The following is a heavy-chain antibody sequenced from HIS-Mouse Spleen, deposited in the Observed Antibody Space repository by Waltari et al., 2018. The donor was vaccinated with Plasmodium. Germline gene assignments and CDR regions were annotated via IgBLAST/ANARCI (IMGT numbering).Heavy chain of an antibody. CDR3: ASSGSGSYYY. CDR1: GGSFSGYS. J-gene: IGHJ4*02. D-gene: IGHD3-10*01. V-gene: IGHV4-34*01. CDR2: MNHSGST. Sequence: QVQLQQWGAGLLKPSETLSLTCAVYGGSFSGYSWSWIRPPPGKGLEWIGEMNHSGSTNYNPSLKSRVTISVDTSKNQFSLKLSSVTAADTAVYYCASSGSGSYYYWGQGTLVTVSS.